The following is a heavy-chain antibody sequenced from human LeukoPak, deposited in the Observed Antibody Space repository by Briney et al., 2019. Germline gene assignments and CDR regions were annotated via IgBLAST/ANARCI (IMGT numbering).Heavy chain of an antibody. CDR3: ARGPAYYYDSSSDY. CDR2: INHSGST. Sequence: SETLSLTCAVYGGSFSGYYWSWIRQPPGKGLEWIGEINHSGSTNYNPSLKSRVTISVDTSKNQFSLKLSSVTAADTAVYYCARGPAYYYDSSSDYWGQGTLVTVSS. CDR1: GGSFSGYY. D-gene: IGHD3-22*01. V-gene: IGHV4-34*01. J-gene: IGHJ4*02.